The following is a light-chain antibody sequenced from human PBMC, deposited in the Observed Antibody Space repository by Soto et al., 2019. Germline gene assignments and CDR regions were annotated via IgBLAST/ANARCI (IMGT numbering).Light chain of an antibody. V-gene: IGLV1-36*01. J-gene: IGLJ3*02. CDR3: AAWDDSLNGPV. Sequence: QSVLTQPPSVSEAPRQRVTISCSGSSSNIGNNAVNWYQQLPGKAPKVIMYYDDLLPSGVSDRMSGSKSGTSASLAISGLQSEDEADYYCAAWDDSLNGPVFGGGTKVTVL. CDR1: SSNIGNNA. CDR2: YDD.